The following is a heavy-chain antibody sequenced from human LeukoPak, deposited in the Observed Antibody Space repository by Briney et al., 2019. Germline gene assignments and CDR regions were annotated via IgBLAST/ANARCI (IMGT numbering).Heavy chain of an antibody. D-gene: IGHD3-22*01. CDR1: GYTFTSYA. Sequence: GASVKVSCKASGYTFTSYAIHWVRQAPGQSLEWMGWINNGNDNTKYSQNFQGRVTISSDTSASTAYMELSSLRVEDTAVYFCASSPYFYESSGYYDIDGIDIWGQGTMVTVAS. V-gene: IGHV1-3*04. CDR2: INNGNDNT. CDR3: ASSPYFYESSGYYDIDGIDI. J-gene: IGHJ3*02.